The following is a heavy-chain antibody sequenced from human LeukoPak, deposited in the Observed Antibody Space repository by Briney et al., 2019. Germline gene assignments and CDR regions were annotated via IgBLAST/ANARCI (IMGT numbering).Heavy chain of an antibody. CDR1: GYSFTSYW. V-gene: IGHV5-51*01. D-gene: IGHD3-22*01. CDR3: ARQDSSRYYSPFDY. CDR2: IYPGDSET. J-gene: IGHJ4*02. Sequence: GESLKISFKGSGYSFTSYWIGWVRQMPAKGLAWMGMIYPGDSETRYSPAFQGQVTILAGKSISTAYLQWSSLPASDTALYSCARQDSSRYYSPFDYWGQGTLVTVSS.